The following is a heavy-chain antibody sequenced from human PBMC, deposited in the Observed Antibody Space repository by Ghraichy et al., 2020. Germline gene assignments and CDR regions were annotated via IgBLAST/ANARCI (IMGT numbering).Heavy chain of an antibody. D-gene: IGHD6-19*01. J-gene: IGHJ3*01. V-gene: IGHV3-66*01. CDR3: VKPNSDWLGAFYH. CDR2: IYIGGST. Sequence: GGSLRLSCAASGFTVSNSYMSWVRQAPGGGLEWVAIIYIGGSTYYVDSVKGRFAISRDGSENTLFLQMSSLRADDTATYYYVKPNSDWLGAFYHWGQGTMVTVSS. CDR1: GFTVSNSY.